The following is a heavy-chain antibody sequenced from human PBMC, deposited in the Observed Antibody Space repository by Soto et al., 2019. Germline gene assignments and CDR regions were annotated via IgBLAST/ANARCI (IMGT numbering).Heavy chain of an antibody. CDR1: GYTFINYG. CDR2: ITPYNGNT. V-gene: IGHV1-18*01. Sequence: QVQLVQSGAEVKKPGASVKVSCKASGYTFINYGITWVRQAPGQGLEWMGWITPYNGNTNYAQKLXXRXTXTTDTSTSTAYMEVRSLRSDDTAVYYCAKGEGFLDYWGQGTLVTVSS. J-gene: IGHJ4*02. D-gene: IGHD2-15*01. CDR3: AKGEGFLDY.